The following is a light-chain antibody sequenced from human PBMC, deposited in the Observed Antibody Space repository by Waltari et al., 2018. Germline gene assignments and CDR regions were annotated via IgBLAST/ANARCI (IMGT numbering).Light chain of an antibody. CDR3: AAWDDSLNAWV. J-gene: IGLJ3*02. Sequence: QSVLTQPPSASGTPGQSVTISCSGSSSNIGSNTVPCYQQPPGTAPKLLIYSNHQRPSGVPDRFSASKSGTSASLAISGLQSGDGADFYCAAWDDSLNAWVFGGGTKLTVL. V-gene: IGLV1-44*01. CDR1: SSNIGSNT. CDR2: SNH.